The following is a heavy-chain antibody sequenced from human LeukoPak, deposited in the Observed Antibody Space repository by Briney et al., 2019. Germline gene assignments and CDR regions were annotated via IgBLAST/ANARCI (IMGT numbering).Heavy chain of an antibody. Sequence: GESLKISCKGSGYSFTSYWIGWVRQMPGKGLEWMGIIYPGDSDTRYSPSFQGQVTISADKSISTAYLQWSSLKASDTAMYYCARAYYGSGSYYLIFRQNYFDYWGQGTLVTVSS. J-gene: IGHJ4*02. V-gene: IGHV5-51*01. CDR3: ARAYYGSGSYYLIFRQNYFDY. CDR2: IYPGDSDT. CDR1: GYSFTSYW. D-gene: IGHD3-10*01.